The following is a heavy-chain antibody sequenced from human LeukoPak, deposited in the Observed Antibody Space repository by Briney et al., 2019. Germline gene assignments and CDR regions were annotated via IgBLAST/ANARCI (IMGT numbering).Heavy chain of an antibody. J-gene: IGHJ4*02. CDR3: AKTEEQLREWYYFDY. CDR2: ISGSGGST. D-gene: IGHD1/OR15-1a*01. V-gene: IGHV3-23*01. CDR1: GFAFSSYA. Sequence: QPGGSLRLSCAASGFAFSSYAMSWVRQAPGKGLEWVSAISGSGGSTYYADSVKGRFTISRDNSKNTLYLQMNSLRAEDTAVYYCAKTEEQLREWYYFDYWGQGTLVTVSS.